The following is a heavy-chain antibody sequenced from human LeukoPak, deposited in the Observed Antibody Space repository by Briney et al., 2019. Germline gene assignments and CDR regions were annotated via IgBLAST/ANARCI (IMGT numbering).Heavy chain of an antibody. V-gene: IGHV1-18*04. CDR3: AMLGRTVPVHRNWFDP. D-gene: IGHD2-2*01. CDR1: GYTFTSYG. Sequence: ASVKVSCKASGYTFTSYGISWVRQAPGQGLEWMGWISAYNGNTNYAQKLQGRVTMTTGTSTSAAYMELRSLRSDDTAVYYCAMLGRTVPVHRNWFDPWGQGTLVTVSS. CDR2: ISAYNGNT. J-gene: IGHJ5*02.